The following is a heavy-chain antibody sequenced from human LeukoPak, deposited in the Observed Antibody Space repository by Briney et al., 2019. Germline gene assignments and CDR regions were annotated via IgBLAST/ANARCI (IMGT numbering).Heavy chain of an antibody. CDR1: GGSISSSNW. V-gene: IGHV4-4*02. Sequence: SETLSLTCAVSGGSISSSNWWSWVRQPPGKGLEWIGEIYHSGSTNYNPSLKSRVTISVDKSKNQFSLKLSSVTAADTAVYYCASWNTAMVGFDYWGQGTLVTVSS. D-gene: IGHD5-18*01. CDR2: IYHSGST. CDR3: ASWNTAMVGFDY. J-gene: IGHJ4*02.